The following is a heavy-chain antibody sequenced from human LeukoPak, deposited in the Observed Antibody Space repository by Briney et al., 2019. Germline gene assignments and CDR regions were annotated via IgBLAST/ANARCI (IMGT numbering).Heavy chain of an antibody. Sequence: PGGSLRLSCAASGFTFSSYSMNWVRQAPGKGLEWVSSISSSSSYIYYADSVKGRFTIYRDNSKNTLYLQMNSLRAEDTAVYYCANAVTILPVDYWGQGTLVTVSS. V-gene: IGHV3-21*04. J-gene: IGHJ4*02. CDR2: ISSSSSYI. D-gene: IGHD4-17*01. CDR1: GFTFSSYS. CDR3: ANAVTILPVDY.